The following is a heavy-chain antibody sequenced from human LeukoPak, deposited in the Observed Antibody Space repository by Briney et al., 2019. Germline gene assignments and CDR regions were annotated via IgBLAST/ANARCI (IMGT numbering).Heavy chain of an antibody. CDR1: GFTFSSYG. J-gene: IGHJ3*02. CDR3: ARPYYDSSGYYYWGNAFDI. V-gene: IGHV3-33*01. CDR2: IWYDGSNK. Sequence: PGRSMRLSCAASGFTFSSYGMHWVRQAPGKGLEWVAVIWYDGSNKYYADSVKGRFTISRDNSKNTLYLQMNSLRAEDTAVYYCARPYYDSSGYYYWGNAFDIWGQRTIHTVSS. D-gene: IGHD3-22*01.